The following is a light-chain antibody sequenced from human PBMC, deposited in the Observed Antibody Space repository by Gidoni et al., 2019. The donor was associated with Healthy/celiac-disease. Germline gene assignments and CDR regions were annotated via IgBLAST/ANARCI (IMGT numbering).Light chain of an antibody. CDR2: WAS. J-gene: IGKJ4*01. V-gene: IGKV4-1*01. CDR3: QQYYSTPLT. Sequence: IVTTQSPDSLAFSLGERATINCKSSQSVLYSSNNKNYLAWYQQKPGQPPKLLIYWASTRESGVPDRFSGSGSGTDFTLTISSLQAEDVAVYYCQQYYSTPLTFGGGTKVEIK. CDR1: QSVLYSSNNKNY.